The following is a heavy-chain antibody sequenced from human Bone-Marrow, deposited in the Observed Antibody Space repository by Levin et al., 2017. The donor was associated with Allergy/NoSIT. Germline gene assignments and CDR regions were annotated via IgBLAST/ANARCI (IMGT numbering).Heavy chain of an antibody. D-gene: IGHD6-6*01. CDR1: GFTFSSYA. CDR2: ISYDGSNK. V-gene: IGHV3-30-3*01. J-gene: IGHJ6*02. Sequence: GESLKISCAASGFTFSSYAMHWVRQAPGKGLEWVAVISYDGSNKYYADSVKGRFTISRDNSKNTLYLQMNSLRAEDTAVYYCAREVAARYYYGMDVWGQGTTVTVSS. CDR3: AREVAARYYYGMDV.